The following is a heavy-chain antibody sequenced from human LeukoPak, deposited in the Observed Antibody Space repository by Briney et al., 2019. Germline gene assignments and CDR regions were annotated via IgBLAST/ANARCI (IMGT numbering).Heavy chain of an antibody. V-gene: IGHV3-23*01. J-gene: IGHJ4*02. CDR2: ISGSGGST. Sequence: GGSLRLSCAASGFTVSSNYMSWVRQAPGKGLEWVSAISGSGGSTYYADSVKGRFTISRDNSKNTLYLQMNSLRAEDTAVYYCAKAGPGATVSHFDYWGQGTLVTVSS. D-gene: IGHD4-17*01. CDR1: GFTVSSNY. CDR3: AKAGPGATVSHFDY.